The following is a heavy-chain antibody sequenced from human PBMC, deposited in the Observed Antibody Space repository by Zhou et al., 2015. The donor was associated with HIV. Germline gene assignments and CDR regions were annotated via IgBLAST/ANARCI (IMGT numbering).Heavy chain of an antibody. CDR3: AREPVAAAGHIQLFDY. V-gene: IGHV1-46*01. D-gene: IGHD6-13*01. Sequence: QVQLVQSGAEVKKPGASVKVSCKASGYTFTSYYMHWVRQAPGQGLEWMGIINPSGGSTSYAQKFQGRVTMTRDTSTSTVYMELSSLRSEDTAVYYCAREPVAAAGHIQLFDYWGQGTLVTVSS. J-gene: IGHJ4*02. CDR1: GYTFTSYY. CDR2: INPSGGST.